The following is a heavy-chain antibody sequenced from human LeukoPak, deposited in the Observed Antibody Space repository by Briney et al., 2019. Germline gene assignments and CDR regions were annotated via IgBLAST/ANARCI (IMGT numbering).Heavy chain of an antibody. J-gene: IGHJ5*02. Sequence: SETLSLTCAVYGGSFRGYYWSWIRQPPGKGLEWIGEINHTGSTNYNPSLKSRVTISVDTSKNQFSLKLSSVTAADTAVYYCAKRSSAIAVAGGEGNWFDPWGQGTLVTVSS. CDR2: INHTGST. V-gene: IGHV4-34*01. CDR1: GGSFRGYY. D-gene: IGHD6-19*01. CDR3: AKRSSAIAVAGGEGNWFDP.